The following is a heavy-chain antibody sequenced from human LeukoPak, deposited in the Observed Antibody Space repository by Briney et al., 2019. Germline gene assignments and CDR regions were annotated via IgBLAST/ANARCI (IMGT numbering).Heavy chain of an antibody. V-gene: IGHV3-53*01. CDR2: IYSGGST. Sequence: GGSLRLSCAASGFTVSSNYMSWVRQAPGKGLEWVSVIYSGGSTYYADSVKGRFTISRDNSKNTLYLQMNSLRAEDTAVYYCARGKGDGYLGFDPWGQGTLVTVSS. J-gene: IGHJ5*02. D-gene: IGHD5-24*01. CDR1: GFTVSSNY. CDR3: ARGKGDGYLGFDP.